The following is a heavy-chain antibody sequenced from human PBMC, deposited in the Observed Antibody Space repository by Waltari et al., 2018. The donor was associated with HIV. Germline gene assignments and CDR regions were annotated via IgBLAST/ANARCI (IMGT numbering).Heavy chain of an antibody. J-gene: IGHJ6*02. D-gene: IGHD3-10*01. CDR1: GSTTSGHS. CDR2: LKNESRT. V-gene: IGHV3-53*01. Sequence: VQLVGFGGGLVQTGDSVRLACAAYGSTTSGHSMRQVRPAPGKGLQWVSVLKNESRTQYIASVKGRLTIFRNNSKKALYLQMNSLRFDDTAVYYCARMKRSYGSGQARYFYFGMDVWGQGTTVIVSS. CDR3: ARMKRSYGSGQARYFYFGMDV.